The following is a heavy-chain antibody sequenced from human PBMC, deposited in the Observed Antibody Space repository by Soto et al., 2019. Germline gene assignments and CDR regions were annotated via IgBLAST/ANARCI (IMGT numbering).Heavy chain of an antibody. D-gene: IGHD4-4*01. CDR1: GGSIRSGDYY. CDR2: IYYSGST. CDR3: ARTTVTSLPPYFDY. J-gene: IGHJ4*02. V-gene: IGHV4-30-4*01. Sequence: QVQLQESGPGLVKPSQTLSLTCTVSGGSIRSGDYYWSWIRQPPGKGLEWIGYIYYSGSTYYNPSLKSRVTISVDTSKNQFSLKLSSVTAADTAVYYCARTTVTSLPPYFDYWGQGTLVTVSS.